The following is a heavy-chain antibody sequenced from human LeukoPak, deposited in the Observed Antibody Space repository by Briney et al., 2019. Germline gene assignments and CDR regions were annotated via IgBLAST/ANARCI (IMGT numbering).Heavy chain of an antibody. CDR1: GFTFSTYA. CDR2: ISDSGGST. D-gene: IGHD5-18*01. Sequence: GGSLRLSCAASGFTFSTYAMSWVRQAPGKGLEWVSTISDSGGSTYYADSVKGRFTISRDNSKNTLFLQMNSLRTEDTAVYYRAKDPRGYSYAYFDYWGQGTLITVSS. J-gene: IGHJ4*02. V-gene: IGHV3-23*01. CDR3: AKDPRGYSYAYFDY.